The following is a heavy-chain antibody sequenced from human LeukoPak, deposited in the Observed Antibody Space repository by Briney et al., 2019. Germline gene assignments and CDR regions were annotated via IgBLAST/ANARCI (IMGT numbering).Heavy chain of an antibody. CDR2: IIPILGIA. CDR3: ARGRIVATGYFDY. D-gene: IGHD5-12*01. CDR1: GGTFSSYA. Sequence: SVKVPCKASGGTFSSYAISWVRQAPGQGLEWMGRIIPILGIANYAQKFQGRVTITADKSTSTAYMELSSLRSEDTAVYYCARGRIVATGYFDYWGQGTLVTVSS. J-gene: IGHJ4*02. V-gene: IGHV1-69*04.